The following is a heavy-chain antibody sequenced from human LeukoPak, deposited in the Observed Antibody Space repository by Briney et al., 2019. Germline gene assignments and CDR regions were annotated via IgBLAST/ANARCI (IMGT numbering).Heavy chain of an antibody. CDR1: GDSINNDTYY. Sequence: SETLSLTCIVSGDSINNDTYYWNWIRQPAGKGLEWIGRMYVSGSSNYNPSLKSRVTISVDTSKNQFSLKLSSVTAADTAVYYCARRYGSGSSGTFDYWGQGTLVTVSS. V-gene: IGHV4-61*10. D-gene: IGHD3-10*01. CDR2: MYVSGSS. CDR3: ARRYGSGSSGTFDY. J-gene: IGHJ4*02.